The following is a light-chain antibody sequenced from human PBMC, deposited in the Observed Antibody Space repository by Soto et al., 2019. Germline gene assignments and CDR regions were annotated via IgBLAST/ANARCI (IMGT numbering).Light chain of an antibody. J-gene: IGKJ3*01. CDR3: QQRSTWPFT. Sequence: EIVLTQSPATLSLSPGERATLSCRASQSISSYLAWYQQKPDQAPRLRIYDASNRATGIPARFSGSGSGTDLTLTISSLEPEDFAVYYCQQRSTWPFTFGTGTKVDIK. V-gene: IGKV3-11*01. CDR2: DAS. CDR1: QSISSY.